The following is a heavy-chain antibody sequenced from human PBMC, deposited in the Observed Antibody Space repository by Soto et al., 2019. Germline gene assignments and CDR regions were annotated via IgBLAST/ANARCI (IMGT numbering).Heavy chain of an antibody. CDR1: GDSFRTHG. CDR2: ISTYDDKT. J-gene: IGHJ5*02. CDR3: ARDLGYCNSSGCFRNWFDP. Sequence: QVQLVQSGAEVKTPGASVKVSCRASGDSFRTHGISWVRQAPGQGLEWMGWISTYDDKTNFPQKFQGRITMTTDTSTSTAYMELRSLRSDDTAVYFCARDLGYCNSSGCFRNWFDPWGQGTLVTVSS. D-gene: IGHD2-15*01. V-gene: IGHV1-18*01.